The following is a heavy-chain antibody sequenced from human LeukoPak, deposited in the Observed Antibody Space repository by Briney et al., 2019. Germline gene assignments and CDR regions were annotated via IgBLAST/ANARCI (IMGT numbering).Heavy chain of an antibody. CDR3: AREYDSSGYSYYGMDV. D-gene: IGHD3-22*01. Sequence: ASVKVSCKASGYTFTGYYIHWVRQAPGQGLEWMGWINPNSGGTNYAQKFQGRVTMTRDTSISTAYMELSRLRSDDTAVYYCAREYDSSGYSYYGMDVWGQGPTVTVSS. CDR2: INPNSGGT. CDR1: GYTFTGYY. J-gene: IGHJ6*02. V-gene: IGHV1-2*02.